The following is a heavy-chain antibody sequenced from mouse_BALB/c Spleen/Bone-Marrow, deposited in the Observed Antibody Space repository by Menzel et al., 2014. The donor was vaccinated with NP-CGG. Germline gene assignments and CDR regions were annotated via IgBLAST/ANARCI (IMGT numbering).Heavy chain of an antibody. D-gene: IGHD2-14*01. V-gene: IGHV1-18*01. CDR1: GYSFTGYT. J-gene: IGHJ2*01. CDR2: INPDNGDT. CDR3: ARYYRYDFDY. Sequence: EVQLVESGPELVKPGASMNISCKASGYSFTGYTMNWVKQSHGKSLEWIGLINPDNGDTSCNQKFKGKATLTIDKSSSTAYMELLSLTSEDSAVYYCARYYRYDFDYWGQGTTLTVSS.